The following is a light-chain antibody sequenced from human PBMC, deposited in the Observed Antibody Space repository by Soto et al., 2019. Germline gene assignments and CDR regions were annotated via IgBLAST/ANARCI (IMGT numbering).Light chain of an antibody. J-gene: IGKJ1*01. CDR2: DAS. CDR3: QQRSNWKT. Sequence: EIVLTQSPATLSLSPGEIATHYCRASQSVSSYLAWYQQKPGQAPRLLIYDASNLATGIPARFSGSGSGTDFTLTISSLEPEDFAVYYCQQRSNWKTFGQGTKVDIK. CDR1: QSVSSY. V-gene: IGKV3-11*01.